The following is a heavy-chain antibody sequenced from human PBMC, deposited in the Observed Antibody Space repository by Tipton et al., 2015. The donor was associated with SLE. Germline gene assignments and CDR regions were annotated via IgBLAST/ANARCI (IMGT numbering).Heavy chain of an antibody. CDR2: IRYDGSNK. D-gene: IGHD1-20*01. Sequence: SLRLSCAASGFTFSSYSMNWVRQAPGKGLEWVAFIRYDGSNKYYADSVKGRFTISRDNSKNTLYLQMNSLRAEDTAVYYCAKDSLTGDLRFDYWGQGTLVTVSS. CDR1: GFTFSSYS. J-gene: IGHJ4*02. V-gene: IGHV3-30*02. CDR3: AKDSLTGDLRFDY.